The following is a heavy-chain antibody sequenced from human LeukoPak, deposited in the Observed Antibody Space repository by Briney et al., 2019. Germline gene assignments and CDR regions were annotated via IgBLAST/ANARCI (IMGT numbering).Heavy chain of an antibody. J-gene: IGHJ3*02. Sequence: GRSLRLSCAASGFTFSSYAMHWVRQAPGKGLEWVAVISYDGSNKYYADSLKGRFTISRDNAKNSLYLQMNSLRAEDTAVYYCARSYMIADAFDIWGQGTMVTVSS. D-gene: IGHD3-22*01. V-gene: IGHV3-30*04. CDR2: ISYDGSNK. CDR3: ARSYMIADAFDI. CDR1: GFTFSSYA.